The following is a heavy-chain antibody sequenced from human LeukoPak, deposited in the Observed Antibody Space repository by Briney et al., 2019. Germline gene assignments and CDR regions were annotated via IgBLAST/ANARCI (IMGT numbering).Heavy chain of an antibody. CDR3: ARGNWAGIDY. D-gene: IGHD7-27*01. J-gene: IGHJ4*02. CDR1: GGSISSSSYY. CDR2: IYYSGST. V-gene: IGHV4-39*07. Sequence: PSETLSLTCTVSGGSISSSSYYWGWIRQPPGKGLEWIGSIYYSGSTYYNPSLKSRVTISVNTSKNQFSLKLSSVTAADTAVYYCARGNWAGIDYWGQGTLVTVSS.